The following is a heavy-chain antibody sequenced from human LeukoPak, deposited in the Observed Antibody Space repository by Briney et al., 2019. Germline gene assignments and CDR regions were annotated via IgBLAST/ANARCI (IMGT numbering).Heavy chain of an antibody. CDR1: GFTFSSYA. V-gene: IGHV3-30-3*01. CDR3: ARDGAMRTETTKAYGMDV. Sequence: PGRSLRLSCAASGFTFSSYAMHWVRQAPGKGLEGVAVISYDGSNKYYADSVKGGFTISRDNSKNTLYLQMNSLRAEDTAVYYCARDGAMRTETTKAYGMDVWGQGTTVTVSS. CDR2: ISYDGSNK. J-gene: IGHJ6*02. D-gene: IGHD1-14*01.